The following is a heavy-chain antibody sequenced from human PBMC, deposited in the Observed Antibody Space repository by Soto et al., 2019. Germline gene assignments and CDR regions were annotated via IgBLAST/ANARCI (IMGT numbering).Heavy chain of an antibody. CDR1: GGSISSYY. Sequence: PSETLSLTCTVSGGSISSYYWSWIRQPPGKGLEWIGYIYDSGNTNYNPSLKSRVTILVDTSKNQFYLKLSSVTAADTAVYYCARDLGSNYVGYYYGMDVWGQGTTVTVSS. D-gene: IGHD4-4*01. CDR3: ARDLGSNYVGYYYGMDV. CDR2: IYDSGNT. J-gene: IGHJ6*02. V-gene: IGHV4-59*01.